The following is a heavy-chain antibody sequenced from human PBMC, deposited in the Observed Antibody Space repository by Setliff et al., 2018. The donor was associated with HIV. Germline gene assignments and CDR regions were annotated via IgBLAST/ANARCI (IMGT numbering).Heavy chain of an antibody. CDR3: VRHVDSDTSGHPDWFDP. J-gene: IGHJ5*02. CDR2: LYYSGEI. D-gene: IGHD3-22*01. Sequence: SETLSLTCSVSGDSISNPNYFWGWIRQPPGKGLEWIGTLYYSGEIRYNPSLKSRVTISVDTSKNQFSLNLNSVTAADTAVYYCVRHVDSDTSGHPDWFDPWGQGTLVTVSS. V-gene: IGHV4-39*01. CDR1: GDSISNPNYF.